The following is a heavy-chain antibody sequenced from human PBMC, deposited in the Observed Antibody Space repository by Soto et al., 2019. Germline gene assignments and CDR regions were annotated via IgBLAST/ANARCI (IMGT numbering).Heavy chain of an antibody. CDR2: ISSVAT. CDR1: GFNVNDYS. Sequence: DVQLLESGGGLVQPGGSLKLSCAASGFNVNDYSMYWVRQAPGEGLEWVSGISSVATYYADSVKGRFSISRDNSVNTLFLQMDSLRAEDTALYYCAKGAMFTSNLDVWGQGALGTDSS. V-gene: IGHV3-23*01. J-gene: IGHJ4*02. CDR3: AKGAMFTSNLDV. D-gene: IGHD3-16*01.